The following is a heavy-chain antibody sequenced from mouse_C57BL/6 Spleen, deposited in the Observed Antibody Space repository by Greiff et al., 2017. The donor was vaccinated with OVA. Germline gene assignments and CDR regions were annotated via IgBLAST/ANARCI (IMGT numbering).Heavy chain of an antibody. CDR3: ASYPFDY. CDR1: GFTFSDYG. CDR2: ISSGSSTI. Sequence: DVQLVESGGGLVKPGGSLKLSCAASGFTFSDYGMHWVRQAPERGLEWVAYISSGSSTIDYADTVKGRFTISRDNAKNTLFLQMTSLRSEDTAMYYCASYPFDYWGQGTTLTVSS. V-gene: IGHV5-17*01. J-gene: IGHJ2*01.